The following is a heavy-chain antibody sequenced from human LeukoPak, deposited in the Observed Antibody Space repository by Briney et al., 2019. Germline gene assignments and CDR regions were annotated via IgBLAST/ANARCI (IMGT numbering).Heavy chain of an antibody. CDR2: IHTGGTT. Sequence: GGSLRLSCAASGFDVSFNYVGWVRQAPGKGLEWVSVIHTGGTTHYADSVKGRFTISKDTSNNTVYLQMNNVRAEDTANYYCAMLSYCSDASWYVDVFGIWGQGTMVAVSS. CDR1: GFDVSFNY. CDR3: AMLSYCSDASWYVDVFGI. D-gene: IGHD2-2*01. J-gene: IGHJ3*02. V-gene: IGHV3-53*01.